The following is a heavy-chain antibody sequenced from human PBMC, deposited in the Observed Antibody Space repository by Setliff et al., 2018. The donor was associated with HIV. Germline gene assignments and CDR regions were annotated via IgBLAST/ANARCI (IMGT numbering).Heavy chain of an antibody. V-gene: IGHV4-34*10. CDR1: GGPLSGHY. J-gene: IGHJ2*01. Sequence: PSETLSLTCAVYGGPLSGHYWSWIRQPPGQGLEWIGETSHSGKTNYNPSLKSRVTISIDTSKNQFYVNLFSVTSADTAIYYCARVVYDSGGFFTTAGPLYLDLWGRGTLVTVSS. CDR3: ARVVYDSGGFFTTAGPLYLDL. CDR2: TSHSGKT. D-gene: IGHD3-22*01.